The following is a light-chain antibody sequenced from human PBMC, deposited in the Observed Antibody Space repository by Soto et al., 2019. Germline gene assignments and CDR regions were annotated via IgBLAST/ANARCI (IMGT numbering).Light chain of an antibody. Sequence: QSVLAQPPSVSGAPGQRVTISCTGSSSNIGAGYDVHWYQQLPGTAPKLLIYGNSNRPSGVPDRFSGSKSGTSASLAITGLKVEDEADYYCQSYDSSLSGSVFGGGTKLTVL. CDR1: SSNIGAGYD. CDR2: GNS. CDR3: QSYDSSLSGSV. V-gene: IGLV1-40*01. J-gene: IGLJ2*01.